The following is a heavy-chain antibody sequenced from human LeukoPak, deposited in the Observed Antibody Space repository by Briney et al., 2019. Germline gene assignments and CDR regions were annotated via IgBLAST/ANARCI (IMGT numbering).Heavy chain of an antibody. V-gene: IGHV3-23*01. D-gene: IGHD1-26*01. CDR2: ISGSGGST. CDR1: GFTFSSYA. Sequence: GGSLRLSCAASGFTFSSYAMSWVRQAPGKGLEWVSAISGSGGSTYYADSVKGRFTISRDNSKNTLYLQMNSLRAEDTAVYYCAKVCLCGSGSFHDAFDIWGQGTMVTVSS. J-gene: IGHJ3*02. CDR3: AKVCLCGSGSFHDAFDI.